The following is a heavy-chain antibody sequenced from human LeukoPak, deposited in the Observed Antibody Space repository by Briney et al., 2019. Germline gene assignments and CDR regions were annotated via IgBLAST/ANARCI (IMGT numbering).Heavy chain of an antibody. CDR1: GFTFDDYA. Sequence: GGSLRLSCAASGFTFDDYAMHWVRQAPGKGLEWVSGISWNSGSIGYADSVKGRFTISRDDAKNSLYLQMNSLRAEDTALYYCAKGQWELLYYFDYWGQETLVTVSS. CDR2: ISWNSGSI. D-gene: IGHD1-26*01. CDR3: AKGQWELLYYFDY. V-gene: IGHV3-9*01. J-gene: IGHJ4*02.